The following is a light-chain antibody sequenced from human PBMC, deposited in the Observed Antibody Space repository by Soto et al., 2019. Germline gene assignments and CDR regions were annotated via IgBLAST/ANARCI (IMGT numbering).Light chain of an antibody. CDR1: QSVSSNY. CDR2: ATS. CDR3: QQYGNSPRYS. Sequence: EIVLTQSPGTLSLSLGERATLSCRASQSVSSNYLAWYQQKPGQAPRLLIYATSSRATGIPDRFSGSGSGTDCTLTISRLEPEDFAVYYCQQYGNSPRYSFGQGTKLEI. J-gene: IGKJ2*03. V-gene: IGKV3-20*01.